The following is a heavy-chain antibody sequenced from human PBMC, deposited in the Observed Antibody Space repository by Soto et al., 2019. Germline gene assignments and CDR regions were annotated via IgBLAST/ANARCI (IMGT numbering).Heavy chain of an antibody. Sequence: GGSLRLSCAASGFTFSSYAMHWVRQAPGKGLEWVAVISYDGSNKYYADSVKGRFTISRDNSKNTLYLQMNSLRAEDTAVYYCARDPTYSSSSDLPYYFDYWGQGTLVTVSS. CDR1: GFTFSSYA. D-gene: IGHD6-6*01. V-gene: IGHV3-30-3*01. CDR2: ISYDGSNK. CDR3: ARDPTYSSSSDLPYYFDY. J-gene: IGHJ4*02.